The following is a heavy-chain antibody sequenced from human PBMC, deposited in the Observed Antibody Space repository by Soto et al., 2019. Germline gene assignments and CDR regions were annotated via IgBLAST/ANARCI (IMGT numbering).Heavy chain of an antibody. Sequence: QVQLQESGPGLVKPSQTLSLTCTVSGGSISSGGYYWSWIRQHPGKGLEWIGYIYYSGSAYYNPCIKSRVTKSVDTSKNQFSLKLSSVTAADTAVYYCARGAAYGDYGGDDAFDIWRQGTMVTVSS. CDR1: GGSISSGGYY. CDR2: IYYSGSA. J-gene: IGHJ3*02. D-gene: IGHD4-17*01. CDR3: ARGAAYGDYGGDDAFDI. V-gene: IGHV4-31*03.